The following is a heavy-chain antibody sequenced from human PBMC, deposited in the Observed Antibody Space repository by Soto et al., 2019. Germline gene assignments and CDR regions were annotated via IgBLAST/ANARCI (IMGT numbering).Heavy chain of an antibody. V-gene: IGHV3-48*02. CDR1: GFIFNTYS. CDR3: ARTLSWRRGPFDS. CDR2: ISGSSQTI. Sequence: EVQLVESGGGLIQPGGSLRLSCAASGFIFNTYSMNWVRQAPGKGLEGVSYISGSSQTIFYADSVRGRFTISRDNANNSPYLQMVSLREEDTAVYYCARTLSWRRGPFDSWGQGPLVTVSS. D-gene: IGHD2-15*01. J-gene: IGHJ4*02.